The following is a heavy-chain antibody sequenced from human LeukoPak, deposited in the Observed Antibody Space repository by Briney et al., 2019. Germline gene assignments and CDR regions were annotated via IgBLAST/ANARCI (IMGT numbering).Heavy chain of an antibody. V-gene: IGHV4-39*07. CDR1: GGSFSSSSYY. CDR3: AREDDFWNGYYPTDS. CDR2: IYYSGNT. Sequence: SSETLSLTCTVSGGSFSSSSYYWGWIRQPPGKGLEWIGSIYYSGNTYYNPSLKSRVTISVDTSKNQFSLKLSSVTAADTAVYYCAREDDFWNGYYPTDSWGQGTLVTVSS. J-gene: IGHJ4*02. D-gene: IGHD3-3*01.